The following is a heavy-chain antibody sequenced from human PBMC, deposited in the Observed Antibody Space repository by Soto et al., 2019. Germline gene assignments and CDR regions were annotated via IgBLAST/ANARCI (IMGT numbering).Heavy chain of an antibody. D-gene: IGHD4-17*01. CDR3: ARTSTVTTTSYYYYGMDV. V-gene: IGHV4-4*07. J-gene: IGHJ6*02. CDR2: IYTSGST. CDR1: GGSISSYY. Sequence: SETPSLTCTVSGGSISSYYWSWILQPSGKVLEWIGRIYTSGSTNYNPSLKSRVTMSVDTSKNQFSLKLSSVTAADTAVYYCARTSTVTTTSYYYYGMDVWGQGTTVTVSS.